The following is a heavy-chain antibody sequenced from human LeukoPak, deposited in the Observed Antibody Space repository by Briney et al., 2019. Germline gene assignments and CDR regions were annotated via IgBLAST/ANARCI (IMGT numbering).Heavy chain of an antibody. D-gene: IGHD4-17*01. Sequence: GASVKVSCTASGYTFTGYYMHWVRQAPGQGLEWVGRINPNSGGTNYARKFQGRVTMTRDTSISTAYMELSSLRPDDTAVYYCARTDGVDYWGQGTLVTVSS. CDR1: GYTFTGYY. J-gene: IGHJ4*02. CDR2: INPNSGGT. V-gene: IGHV1-2*06. CDR3: ARTDGVDY.